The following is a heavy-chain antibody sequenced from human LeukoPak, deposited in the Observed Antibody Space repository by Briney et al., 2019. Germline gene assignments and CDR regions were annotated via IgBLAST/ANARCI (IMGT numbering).Heavy chain of an antibody. CDR2: IIPIFGTA. CDR1: GGTFSSYA. J-gene: IGHJ4*02. CDR3: ARARGVTTTHFDY. D-gene: IGHD4-17*01. V-gene: IGHV1-69*01. Sequence: GASVKVSCKASGGTFSSYAISWVRQAPGQGLECMGGIIPIFGTANYAQKFQGRVTITADESTSTAYMELSSLRSEDTAVYYCARARGVTTTHFDYWGQGTQVTVSS.